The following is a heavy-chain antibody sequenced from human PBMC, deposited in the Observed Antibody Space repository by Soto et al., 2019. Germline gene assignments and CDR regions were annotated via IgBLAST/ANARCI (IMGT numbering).Heavy chain of an antibody. J-gene: IGHJ6*02. D-gene: IGHD3-3*01. V-gene: IGHV1-46*01. CDR2: INPDGGYT. CDR3: ARDQGITTFGVYSLYYYGMDV. Sequence: ASVKVSCKASGYTFSSYYMNWVRQAPGQGLEWLGIINPDGGYTNYAQRFLGRVTMTRDTSTSTAHMDLGSLRSEDTAVYYCARDQGITTFGVYSLYYYGMDVWGQGTTVTV. CDR1: GYTFSSYY.